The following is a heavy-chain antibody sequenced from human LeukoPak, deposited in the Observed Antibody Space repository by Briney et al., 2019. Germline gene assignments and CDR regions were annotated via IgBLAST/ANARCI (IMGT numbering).Heavy chain of an antibody. CDR1: GFTFSGFW. J-gene: IGHJ4*02. D-gene: IGHD6-6*01. V-gene: IGHV3-11*04. Sequence: GGSLRLSCAASGFTFSGFWMHWVRQAPGKGLEWVSYISSSGSTIYYADSVKGRFTISRDNAKNSLYLQMNSLRAEDTAVYYCASRMTSRLYWGQGTLVTVSS. CDR2: ISSSGSTI. CDR3: ASRMTSRLY.